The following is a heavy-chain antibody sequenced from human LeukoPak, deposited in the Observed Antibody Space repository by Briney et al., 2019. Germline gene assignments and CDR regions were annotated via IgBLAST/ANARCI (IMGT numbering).Heavy chain of an antibody. V-gene: IGHV3-23*01. Sequence: PSETLSLTCTVSGGSISSGGYYWSWVRQAPGKGLEWVSAISGSGGSTYYADSVKGRFTISRDNSKNTLYLQMNSLRAEDTAVYYCAKPMSRVAVAAGAFDIWGQGTMVTVSS. CDR3: AKPMSRVAVAAGAFDI. CDR1: GGSISSGGYY. CDR2: ISGSGGST. D-gene: IGHD6-19*01. J-gene: IGHJ3*02.